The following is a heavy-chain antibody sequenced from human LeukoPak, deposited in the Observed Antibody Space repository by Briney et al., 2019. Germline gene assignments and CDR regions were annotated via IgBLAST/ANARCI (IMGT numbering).Heavy chain of an antibody. J-gene: IGHJ4*02. CDR2: IVVGSGNT. Sequence: ASVKVSCKASGFTFTSSAVQWVRQARGQRLEWIGWIVVGSGNTNYAQKFQERVTITRDMSTSTAYMELSSLRSEDTAVYYCARDFGKQLVLFDYWGQGTLVTVSS. CDR1: GFTFTSSA. D-gene: IGHD6-13*01. CDR3: ARDFGKQLVLFDY. V-gene: IGHV1-58*01.